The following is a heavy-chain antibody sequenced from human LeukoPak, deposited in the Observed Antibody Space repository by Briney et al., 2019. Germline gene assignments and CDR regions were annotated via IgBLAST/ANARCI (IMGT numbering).Heavy chain of an antibody. D-gene: IGHD4-23*01. Sequence: ASVKVSCKSSGYTFTGYYMHWVRQAPGQGLEWMGWINPNSSVTNYAQRFQGRVTMTRDTSISAAYMELRWLTSDDTAVYYCARERGGNSPFDSWGQGTLVTVSS. V-gene: IGHV1-2*02. CDR3: ARERGGNSPFDS. CDR2: INPNSSVT. J-gene: IGHJ4*02. CDR1: GYTFTGYY.